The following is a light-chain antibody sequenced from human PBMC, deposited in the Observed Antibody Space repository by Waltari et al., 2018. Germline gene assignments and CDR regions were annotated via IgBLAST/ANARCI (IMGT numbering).Light chain of an antibody. V-gene: IGLV1-47*01. CDR1: RSHLGSNY. J-gene: IGLJ3*02. CDR3: AAWDDSLSGWV. CDR2: TND. Sequence: QSVLTPPPSASGTPGPRVPTTSSGRRSHLGSNYVHLYQQLPGTAPKLLIHTNDQRPSGVPDRFSGSKSGTSASLAISGLRSEDEADYWCAAWDDSLSGWVFGGGTKVTVL.